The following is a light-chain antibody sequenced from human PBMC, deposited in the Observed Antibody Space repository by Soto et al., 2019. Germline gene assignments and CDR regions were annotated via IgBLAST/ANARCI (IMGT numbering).Light chain of an antibody. Sequence: DIQMTQSPSTLSASVGDRVTITCRASQSISSWLAWYQQKPGKAPKLLIYKASSLESGVPSRFSGSGSGTEFTLTISTLQPDDFATYYCQQYNSYPFTFGQGTRLEIK. CDR2: KAS. V-gene: IGKV1-5*03. CDR1: QSISSW. CDR3: QQYNSYPFT. J-gene: IGKJ5*01.